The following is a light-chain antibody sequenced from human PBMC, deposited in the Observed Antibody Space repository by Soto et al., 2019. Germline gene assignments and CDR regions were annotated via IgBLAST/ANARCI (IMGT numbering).Light chain of an antibody. CDR2: EVT. CDR3: SSFTNTITRYA. J-gene: IGLJ1*01. Sequence: QSALTQPASVSGSPGQSIAISCTGTRSDVGAYNYVSWYQQHPGKAPKLMISEVTNRPSGVSDRFSGSKSGDTASLTISGLQAEDEADYYCSSFTNTITRYAFGTGTKLTVL. V-gene: IGLV2-14*01. CDR1: RSDVGAYNY.